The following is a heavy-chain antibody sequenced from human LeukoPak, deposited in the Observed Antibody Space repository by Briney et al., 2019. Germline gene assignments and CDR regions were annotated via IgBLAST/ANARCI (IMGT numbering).Heavy chain of an antibody. CDR1: GFTVSSNY. Sequence: GGSLRLSCAASGFTVSSNYMSWIRQAPGKGLEWVSYISSSGSTIYYADSVKGRFTISRDNAKNSLYLQMNSLRAEDTAVYYCARDPSNYYGMDVWGQGTTVTVSS. CDR3: ARDPSNYYGMDV. J-gene: IGHJ6*02. V-gene: IGHV3-11*01. CDR2: ISSSGSTI.